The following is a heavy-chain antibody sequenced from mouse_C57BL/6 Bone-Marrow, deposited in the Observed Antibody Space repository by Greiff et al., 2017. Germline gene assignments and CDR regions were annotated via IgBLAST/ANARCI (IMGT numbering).Heavy chain of an antibody. CDR3: TRIAY. J-gene: IGHJ3*01. CDR2: IDPENGDT. Sequence: VQLKESGAELVRPGATVKLSCTASGFNIKDDYMHWVKQRPEQGLEWIGWIDPENGDTEYASKFQGKATITVDTSSNTAYLQLSSLTSEDTAVYYCTRIAYWGQGTLVTVSA. V-gene: IGHV14-4*01. CDR1: GFNIKDDY.